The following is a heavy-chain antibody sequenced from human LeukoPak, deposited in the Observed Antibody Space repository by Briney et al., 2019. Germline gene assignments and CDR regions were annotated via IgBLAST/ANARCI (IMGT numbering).Heavy chain of an antibody. V-gene: IGHV3-23*01. CDR1: GFTFSSYA. J-gene: IGHJ4*02. CDR2: ISGSGGST. CDR3: AKSSNQQLVLRLFDY. D-gene: IGHD6-13*01. Sequence: GGSLRLSCAASGFTFSSYAMSWVRQAPGKGLEWVSAISGSGGSTYYADSVKGRFTIPRDNSKNTLYLQMNSLRAEDTAVYYCAKSSNQQLVLRLFDYWGQGTLVTVSS.